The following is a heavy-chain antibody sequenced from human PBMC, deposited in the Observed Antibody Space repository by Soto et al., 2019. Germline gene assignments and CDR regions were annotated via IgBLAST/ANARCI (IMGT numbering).Heavy chain of an antibody. CDR3: ARVPPSSSSWSPYYFDY. CDR1: GYTFTSYA. J-gene: IGHJ4*02. CDR2: INAGNGNT. D-gene: IGHD6-6*01. V-gene: IGHV1-3*01. Sequence: ASVKVSCKASGYTFTSYAMHWVRQAPGQRLEWMGWINAGNGNTKYSQKFQGRVTITRDTSASTAYMELSSLRSEDTAVYYCARVPPSSSSWSPYYFDYWGQGTLVTVS.